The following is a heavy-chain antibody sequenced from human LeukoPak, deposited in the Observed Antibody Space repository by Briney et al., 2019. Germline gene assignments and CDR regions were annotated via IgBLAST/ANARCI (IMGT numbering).Heavy chain of an antibody. V-gene: IGHV4-30-4*01. CDR3: ARSGVTADYYGMDV. Sequence: SQTLSLTCTVSGGSISSGDYYWNWIRQPPGKGLEWIGYIYYSGSTNYNPSLKSRVTISVDTSKNQFSLKLSSVTAADTAVYYCARSGVTADYYGMDVWGQGTTVTVSS. CDR1: GGSISSGDYY. CDR2: IYYSGST. D-gene: IGHD2-21*02. J-gene: IGHJ6*02.